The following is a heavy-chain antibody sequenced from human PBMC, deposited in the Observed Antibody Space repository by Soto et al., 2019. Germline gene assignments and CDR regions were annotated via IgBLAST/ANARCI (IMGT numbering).Heavy chain of an antibody. CDR2: ISGSGGST. CDR3: AKGRYSSSWYFDY. D-gene: IGHD6-13*01. CDR1: GFTFSSYA. Sequence: GGSLRLSCASSGFTFSSYAMSWVRQAPGKGLEWVSAISGSGGSTYYADSVKGRFTISRDNSKNTLYLQMNSLRAEDTAVYYCAKGRYSSSWYFDYWGQGTLVTVSS. V-gene: IGHV3-23*01. J-gene: IGHJ4*02.